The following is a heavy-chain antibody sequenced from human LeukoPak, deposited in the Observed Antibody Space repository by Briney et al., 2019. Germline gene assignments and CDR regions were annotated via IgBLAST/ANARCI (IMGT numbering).Heavy chain of an antibody. V-gene: IGHV3-23*01. CDR3: AKGVGWSDSYYFDY. CDR1: GFTFSSYA. D-gene: IGHD2-15*01. Sequence: PGGSLRLSCAASGFTFSSYAMGWVCQAPGKGLEWVSAISGSGGSTYYADSVKGRFTISRDNSKNTLYLQMNSLRAEDTAVYYCAKGVGWSDSYYFDYWGQGTLVTVSS. J-gene: IGHJ4*02. CDR2: ISGSGGST.